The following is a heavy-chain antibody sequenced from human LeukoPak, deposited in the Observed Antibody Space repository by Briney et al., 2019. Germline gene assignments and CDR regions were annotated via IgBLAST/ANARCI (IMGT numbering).Heavy chain of an antibody. CDR3: VKSSAFDV. D-gene: IGHD2-2*01. Sequence: PGGSLRLSCAASGFTFSSYGMHWVRQAPGKGLEWVAFIRYDGSNKYYADSVKGRFTISRDNSKNTLYLQMNNLRAEDTAVYWCVKSSAFDVWGQGTMVTVSS. CDR2: IRYDGSNK. V-gene: IGHV3-30*02. CDR1: GFTFSSYG. J-gene: IGHJ3*01.